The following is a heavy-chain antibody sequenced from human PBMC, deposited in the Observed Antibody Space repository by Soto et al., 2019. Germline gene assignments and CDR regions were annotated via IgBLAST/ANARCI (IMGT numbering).Heavy chain of an antibody. CDR1: GFTFSSYA. Sequence: PGGSLRLSCAASGFTFSSYAMSWVRQAPGKGLEWVSAISGSGGSTYYADSVKGRFTISRDNSKNTLYLQMNSLRAEDTAVYYCAKAPQLRYFDWSPHYYYYYGMDVWGQGTTVTVSS. V-gene: IGHV3-23*01. CDR2: ISGSGGST. CDR3: AKAPQLRYFDWSPHYYYYYGMDV. J-gene: IGHJ6*02. D-gene: IGHD3-9*01.